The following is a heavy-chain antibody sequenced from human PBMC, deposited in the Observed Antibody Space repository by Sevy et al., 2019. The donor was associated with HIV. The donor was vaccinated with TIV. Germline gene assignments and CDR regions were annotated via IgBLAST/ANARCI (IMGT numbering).Heavy chain of an antibody. CDR1: GSTLSSYD. CDR3: AREVPGSLYGMDV. J-gene: IGHJ6*02. V-gene: IGHV3-13*01. Sequence: GGSLRLSCAASGSTLSSYDIHWVRQATGKGLEWVSVIRTAGDTHYQDSVKGRFTISRENAKNSLDLQMNSLRAGDTAVYYCAREVPGSLYGMDVWGQGTTVTVSS. CDR2: IRTAGDT. D-gene: IGHD3-10*01.